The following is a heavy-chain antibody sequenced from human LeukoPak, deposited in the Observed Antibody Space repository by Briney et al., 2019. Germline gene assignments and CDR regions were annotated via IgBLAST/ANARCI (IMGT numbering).Heavy chain of an antibody. CDR3: ARDPVVVVPAAMGWYYYGMDV. Sequence: SEILSLTCTVSGGSVSSGSYYWSWIRQPPGKGLEWIGHIYYSGSTTYNPSLKSRVTISVDTSKNQFSLRLSSVTAADTAVYYCARDPVVVVPAAMGWYYYGMDVWGKGTTVTVSS. V-gene: IGHV4-61*01. J-gene: IGHJ6*04. D-gene: IGHD2-2*01. CDR1: GGSVSSGSYY. CDR2: IYYSGST.